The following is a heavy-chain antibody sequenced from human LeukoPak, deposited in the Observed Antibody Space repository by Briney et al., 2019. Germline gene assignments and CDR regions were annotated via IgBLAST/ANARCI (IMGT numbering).Heavy chain of an antibody. D-gene: IGHD4-17*01. J-gene: IGHJ3*02. CDR1: GGSISSGDYY. CDR2: IYYSGST. Sequence: PQTLSLTCTVSGGSISSGDYYWSWIRQPPGKGLEWIGYIYYSGSTYYNPSLKSRVTISVDTSKNQFSLKLSSVTAADTAVYYCARATVTTPEDAFDIWGQGTMVTVSS. V-gene: IGHV4-30-4*01. CDR3: ARATVTTPEDAFDI.